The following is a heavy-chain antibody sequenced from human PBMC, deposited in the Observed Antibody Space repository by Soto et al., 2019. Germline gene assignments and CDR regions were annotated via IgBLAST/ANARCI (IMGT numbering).Heavy chain of an antibody. D-gene: IGHD1-20*01. J-gene: IGHJ4*02. CDR3: ARHYNTGAFFDY. CDR1: GASVSSSHY. V-gene: IGHV4-39*01. CDR2: VSYSGSP. Sequence: QLQLQESGPGLVKSSETLSLTCSVSGASVSSSHYWGWIRQPPGKGLEWIGSVSYSGSPYYSSSFKSRITISVDTSNNHFALRVRSVTATDTAVYFYARHYNTGAFFDYWGQGKLVTVSS.